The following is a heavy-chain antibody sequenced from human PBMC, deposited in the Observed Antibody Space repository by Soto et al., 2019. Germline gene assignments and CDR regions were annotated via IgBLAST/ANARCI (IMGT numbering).Heavy chain of an antibody. Sequence: GGSLRLSCAASGFTFSSYSMNWVRQAPGKGLEWVSSISSSRSYIYYADSVKGRFTISRDNAKNSLYLQMNSLRAEDTAVYYCARDILTGYSYFDYWGQGTLVTVSS. CDR2: ISSSRSYI. D-gene: IGHD3-9*01. CDR1: GFTFSSYS. J-gene: IGHJ4*02. V-gene: IGHV3-21*01. CDR3: ARDILTGYSYFDY.